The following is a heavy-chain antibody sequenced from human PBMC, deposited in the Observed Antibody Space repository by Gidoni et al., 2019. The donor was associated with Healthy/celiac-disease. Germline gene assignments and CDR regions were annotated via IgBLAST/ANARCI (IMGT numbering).Heavy chain of an antibody. J-gene: IGHJ4*02. CDR2: IYTGDSDT. D-gene: IGHD6-13*01. V-gene: IGHV5-51*01. CDR1: GYSSTSYW. Sequence: LQRVQSGAEVKKPGESLKISPMGSGYSSTSYWIRWVRRMPGKGLEWVGIIYTGDSDTRYSPSFQGQVTISADKSISTACLQWSSLEASDTAMYYCARPRFGAAAEYFDYWGQGTLVTVSS. CDR3: ARPRFGAAAEYFDY.